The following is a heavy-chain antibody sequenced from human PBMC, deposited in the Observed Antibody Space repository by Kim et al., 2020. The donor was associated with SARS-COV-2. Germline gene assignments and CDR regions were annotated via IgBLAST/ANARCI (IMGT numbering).Heavy chain of an antibody. CDR2: ISYDGSNK. D-gene: IGHD1-26*01. V-gene: IGHV3-30*18. Sequence: GGSLRLSCAASGFIFSSYGMHWVRQAPGKGLEWVAVISYDGSNKYYADSVRGRFTTSRDNSKNTLYLHMNSLRAEDTAVYFCAKDWVAVGATWADYWGQGTLVTVSS. CDR1: GFIFSSYG. J-gene: IGHJ4*02. CDR3: AKDWVAVGATWADY.